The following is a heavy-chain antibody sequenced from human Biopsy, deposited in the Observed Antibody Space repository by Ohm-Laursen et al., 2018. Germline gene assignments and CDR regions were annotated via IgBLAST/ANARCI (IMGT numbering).Heavy chain of an antibody. V-gene: IGHV4-59*01. CDR2: IYYSGST. D-gene: IGHD2/OR15-2a*01. CDR3: ARATNSTGWPYYYFYGMDV. Sequence: PGTLSLTCTVSGGSISSYYWNWIRQPPGKGLEWIGYIYYSGSTNYNPSLKSRVTISVDTSKNQFSLRLNSVTAADTAVYYYARATNSTGWPYYYFYGMDVWGQGTTVTVSS. J-gene: IGHJ6*02. CDR1: GGSISSYY.